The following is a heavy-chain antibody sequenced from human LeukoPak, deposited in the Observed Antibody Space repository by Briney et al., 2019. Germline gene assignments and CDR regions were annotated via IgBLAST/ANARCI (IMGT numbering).Heavy chain of an antibody. V-gene: IGHV4-31*03. CDR2: IYYSGST. CDR3: ASQASREDYFDY. J-gene: IGHJ4*02. CDR1: GGSISSGGYY. D-gene: IGHD1-26*01. Sequence: SETLSLTCTVSGGSISSGGYYWSWIRQHPGTGLEWIGYIYYSGSTYYNPSLKSRVTISVDTSKNQFSLKLSSVTAADTAVYYCASQASREDYFDYWGQGTLVTVSS.